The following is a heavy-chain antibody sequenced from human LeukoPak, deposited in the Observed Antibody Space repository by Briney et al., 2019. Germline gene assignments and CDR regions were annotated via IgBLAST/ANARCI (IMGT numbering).Heavy chain of an antibody. J-gene: IGHJ4*02. CDR2: INSDGFSI. D-gene: IGHD4-23*01. CDR3: VRAIGSNTL. V-gene: IGHV3-74*01. CDR1: GFTFSSYW. Sequence: GGSLRLSCAASGFTFSSYWMHWVRQAPGKGLVWVSRINSDGFSISYADSVKGRFIISRDNAKNTLYLQMNSLRAEDTAVYFCVRAIGSNTLWGQGTLVTVSS.